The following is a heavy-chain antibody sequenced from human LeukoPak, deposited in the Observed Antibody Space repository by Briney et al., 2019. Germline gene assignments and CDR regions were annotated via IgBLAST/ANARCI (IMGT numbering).Heavy chain of an antibody. J-gene: IGHJ6*02. Sequence: GGSLRLSCAVSGFILDDYAMHWVRPAPGKGLEWVSGICWNSGSIGYADSVKGRFTISRDNAKNSLYLQMNSLRVEDTALFYCAKGQYGDYVGRHGHYYYAMDVWGQGTTVTVSS. CDR1: GFILDDYA. V-gene: IGHV3-9*01. CDR3: AKGQYGDYVGRHGHYYYAMDV. D-gene: IGHD4-17*01. CDR2: ICWNSGSI.